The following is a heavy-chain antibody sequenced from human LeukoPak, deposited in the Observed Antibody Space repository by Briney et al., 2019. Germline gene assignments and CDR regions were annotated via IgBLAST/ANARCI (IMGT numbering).Heavy chain of an antibody. J-gene: IGHJ6*02. V-gene: IGHV4-59*08. CDR1: GGSISSYY. Sequence: SETLSLTCTVSGGSISSYYWSWIRQPAGKGLEWIGYIYYSGSTNYNPSLKSRVTISVDTSKNQFSLKLSSVTAADTAVYYCARHLYTGTYYYYGMDVWGQGTTVTVSS. CDR2: IYYSGST. D-gene: IGHD1-7*01. CDR3: ARHLYTGTYYYYGMDV.